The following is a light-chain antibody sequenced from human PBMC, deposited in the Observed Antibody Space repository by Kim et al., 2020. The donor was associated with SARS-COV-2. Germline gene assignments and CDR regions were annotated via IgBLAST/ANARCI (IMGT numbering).Light chain of an antibody. CDR1: NIGSKN. V-gene: IGLV3-9*01. J-gene: IGLJ3*02. CDR3: QVWDSSTWV. CDR2: RDS. Sequence: SYELTQPLSVSVALGQTARITCGGNNIGSKNVHWYQQKPGQAPVLVIYRDSNRPSGIPERFSGSNSGNTATLTISRAQAGDEADSYCQVWDSSTWVFGGG.